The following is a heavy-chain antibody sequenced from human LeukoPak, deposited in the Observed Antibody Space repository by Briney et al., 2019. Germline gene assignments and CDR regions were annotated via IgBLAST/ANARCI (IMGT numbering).Heavy chain of an antibody. CDR3: ARVRYCSGGSCYFYNAMDV. CDR1: GFTFSAYS. J-gene: IGHJ6*02. V-gene: IGHV3-21*01. CDR2: ISSGSRYI. D-gene: IGHD2-15*01. Sequence: SLRLSCAASGFTFSAYSMNWVRQAPGKGLEWVSSISSGSRYIYYADSVKGRFTISRDNAKDSLYLHMNSLRAEDTAVYYCARVRYCSGGSCYFYNAMDVWGQGTTVTVSS.